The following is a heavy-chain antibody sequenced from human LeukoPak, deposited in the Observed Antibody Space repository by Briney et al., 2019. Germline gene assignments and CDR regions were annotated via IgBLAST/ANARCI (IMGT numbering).Heavy chain of an antibody. V-gene: IGHV3-21*01. D-gene: IGHD3-22*01. CDR1: GFTFNAYS. J-gene: IGHJ3*02. CDR2: ITSSGSYI. Sequence: PGGSLRLSCAASGFTFNAYSMNWVRQAPGRGLEWVSSITSSGSYIYYRDSLKGRFTISRDNAKNSLYLQMNSLRAEDTAVYYCARISSGYDAFDIWGQGTMVTVSS. CDR3: ARISSGYDAFDI.